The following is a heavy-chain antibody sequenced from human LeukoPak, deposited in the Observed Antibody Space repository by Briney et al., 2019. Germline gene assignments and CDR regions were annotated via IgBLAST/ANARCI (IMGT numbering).Heavy chain of an antibody. CDR1: GGSISSGSYY. J-gene: IGHJ4*02. Sequence: SETLSLTCTVSGGSISSGSYYWGWIRQPPGKGLEWIGSIYYSGSTYYNPSLKSRVTMSVDTSKNQFSLKLSSVTAADTAVYYCARWYDFWSGPYYFDYWGQGTLVTVSS. CDR2: IYYSGST. CDR3: ARWYDFWSGPYYFDY. V-gene: IGHV4-39*07. D-gene: IGHD3-3*01.